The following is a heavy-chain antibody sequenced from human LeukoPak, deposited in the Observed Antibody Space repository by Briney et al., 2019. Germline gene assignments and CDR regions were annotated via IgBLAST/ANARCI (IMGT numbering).Heavy chain of an antibody. CDR2: MNPNSGNT. V-gene: IGHV1-8*01. J-gene: IGHJ6*03. D-gene: IGHD6-6*01. CDR1: GYTFTSYD. CDR3: ARFVGQLALYYYYYYMDV. Sequence: ASVKLSCKASGYTFTSYDINWVRQATGQGLEWMGWMNPNSGNTGYAQKFQGRVTMTRNTSISTAYMELSSLRSEDTAVYYCARFVGQLALYYYYYYMDVWGKGTTVTVSS.